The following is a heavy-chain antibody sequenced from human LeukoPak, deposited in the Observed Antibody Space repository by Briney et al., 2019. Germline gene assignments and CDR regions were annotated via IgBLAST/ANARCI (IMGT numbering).Heavy chain of an antibody. J-gene: IGHJ4*02. V-gene: IGHV4-59*02. CDR3: ARLVDFWSGYYSFASDY. CDR1: GGSVSDYY. Sequence: SETLSLTCTISGGSVSDYYWSWIRQSPGKGLEWIGYIYHTGSTSYSPSLKSRVTISVDTSKNQFSLKLSSVTAADTAVYYCARLVDFWSGYYSFASDYWGQGTLVTVSS. CDR2: IYHTGST. D-gene: IGHD3-3*01.